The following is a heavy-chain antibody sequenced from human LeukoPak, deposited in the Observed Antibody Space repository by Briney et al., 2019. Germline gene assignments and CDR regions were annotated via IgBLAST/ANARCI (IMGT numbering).Heavy chain of an antibody. V-gene: IGHV4-59*01. D-gene: IGHD6-13*01. CDR2: IYYSGST. Sequence: SETLSLTCTVSGGSISSYYWSWIRQPPGKGLEWVGYIYYSGSTNYNPSLKSRVTISVDTSKNQFSLKLSSVTAADTAVYYCASHTYSSSWYLIDYWGQGTLVTVSS. CDR1: GGSISSYY. J-gene: IGHJ4*02. CDR3: ASHTYSSSWYLIDY.